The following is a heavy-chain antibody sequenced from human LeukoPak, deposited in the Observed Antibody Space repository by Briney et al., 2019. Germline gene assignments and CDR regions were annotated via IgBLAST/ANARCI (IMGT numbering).Heavy chain of an antibody. D-gene: IGHD3-9*01. Sequence: PGTSLRLSCAASGFTFSSYAIHWVRQAPGKGLEWVAVISYDGNNKHYADSVKGRFTISRDNSKNTLYLQMNSLRAEDTAVYYCARGGRYNILTGFRRDRHDAFDIWGQGTLVTVSS. CDR3: ARGGRYNILTGFRRDRHDAFDI. CDR2: ISYDGNNK. CDR1: GFTFSSYA. J-gene: IGHJ3*02. V-gene: IGHV3-30*04.